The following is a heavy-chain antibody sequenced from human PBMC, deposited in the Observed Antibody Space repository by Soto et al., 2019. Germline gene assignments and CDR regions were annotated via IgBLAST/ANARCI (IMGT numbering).Heavy chain of an antibody. CDR3: ARDRGVAPPVAGNTHYYYYMDV. Sequence: QDQLVQSGVEVKKPGASVKVSCKASGYSFTNYVITWVRQAPGQGFEWMVWSSAYNGNTNYAQKFQGRVTMTTDASTSTAYLELRSLRSDDTAVYYCARDRGVAPPVAGNTHYYYYMDVWGKGTTVTVSS. V-gene: IGHV1-18*01. J-gene: IGHJ6*03. D-gene: IGHD6-19*01. CDR2: SSAYNGNT. CDR1: GYSFTNYV.